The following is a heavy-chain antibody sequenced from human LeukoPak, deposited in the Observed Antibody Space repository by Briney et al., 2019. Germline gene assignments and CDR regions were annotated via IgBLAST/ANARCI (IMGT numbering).Heavy chain of an antibody. Sequence: PSETLSLTCTVSGGSISSSSYYWGWIRQPPGKGLEWIGSIYYSGSTYYNPSLKSRVTISVDTSKNQFSLKLSSVTAADTAVYYCARHVGYGQGGFDYWGQGKLVTVSS. D-gene: IGHD5-12*01. CDR3: ARHVGYGQGGFDY. V-gene: IGHV4-39*01. J-gene: IGHJ4*02. CDR1: GGSISSSSYY. CDR2: IYYSGST.